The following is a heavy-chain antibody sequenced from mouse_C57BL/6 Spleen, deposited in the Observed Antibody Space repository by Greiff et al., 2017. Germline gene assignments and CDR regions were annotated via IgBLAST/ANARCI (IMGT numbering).Heavy chain of an antibody. V-gene: IGHV1-42*01. CDR2: INPSTGGT. D-gene: IGHD2-4*01. CDR1: GYSFTGYY. J-gene: IGHJ2*01. Sequence: EVQLQQSGPELVKPGASVKISCKASGYSFTGYYMNWVKQSPEKSLEWIGEINPSTGGTTYNQKFKAKATLTVDKSSSTAYMQLKSLTSEDSAVYYCARSLDYDVDFDYWGQGTTLTVSS. CDR3: ARSLDYDVDFDY.